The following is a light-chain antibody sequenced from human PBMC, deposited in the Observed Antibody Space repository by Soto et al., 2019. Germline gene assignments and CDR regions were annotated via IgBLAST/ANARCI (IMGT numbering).Light chain of an antibody. Sequence: DIQMTQSPSTLSASVGDRVTITCRASQSISSWLAWYQQKPGKAPKLLIYDASSLESGVPARFSGSGSGTEFTLTISSLQSEDFAVYYCQQYHTSPLTFGQGTKVDI. CDR1: QSISSW. V-gene: IGKV1-5*01. CDR2: DAS. J-gene: IGKJ1*01. CDR3: QQYHTSPLT.